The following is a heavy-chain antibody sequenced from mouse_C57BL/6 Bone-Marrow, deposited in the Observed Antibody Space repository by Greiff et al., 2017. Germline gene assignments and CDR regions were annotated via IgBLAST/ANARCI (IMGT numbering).Heavy chain of an antibody. D-gene: IGHD2-14*01. CDR1: GYTFTSYG. Sequence: QVQLQQSGAELARPGASVKLSCKASGYTFTSYGISWVKQRTGQGLEWIGEIYPRSGNTYYNEKFKGKATLTADKSSSTAYMELRSLTSEDSAVYFCARSRYHYAMDYWGQGTSVTVSS. CDR2: IYPRSGNT. J-gene: IGHJ4*01. V-gene: IGHV1-81*01. CDR3: ARSRYHYAMDY.